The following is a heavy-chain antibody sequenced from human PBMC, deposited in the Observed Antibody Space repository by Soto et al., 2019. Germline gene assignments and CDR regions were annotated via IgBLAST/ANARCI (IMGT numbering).Heavy chain of an antibody. V-gene: IGHV3-30*18. CDR1: GFTFSSYG. J-gene: IGHJ3*02. Sequence: GGSLRLSCAASGFTFSSYGMHWVRQAPGKGLEWVAVISYDGSNKYYADSVKGRFTISRDNSKNTLYLQMNSLRAEDTAVYYCAKDLAMGPTVLGTFDIWGQGTMVTVSS. CDR2: ISYDGSNK. D-gene: IGHD4-17*01. CDR3: AKDLAMGPTVLGTFDI.